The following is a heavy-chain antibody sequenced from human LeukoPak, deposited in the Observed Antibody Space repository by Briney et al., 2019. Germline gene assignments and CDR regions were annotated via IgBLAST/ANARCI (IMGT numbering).Heavy chain of an antibody. CDR1: GFTFSSYS. D-gene: IGHD2-21*02. J-gene: IGHJ6*02. CDR3: ARDCGGDCPPEDYYGMDV. V-gene: IGHV3-21*01. CDR2: ISSSSSFI. Sequence: RGALRHSCAASGFTFSSYSMNWVRQAPGKGVEWVSSISSSSSFIYYADTVKGRFTISRDNAKNSLYLQMNSLRAEDTAVYYCARDCGGDCPPEDYYGMDVWGQGTTVTVSS.